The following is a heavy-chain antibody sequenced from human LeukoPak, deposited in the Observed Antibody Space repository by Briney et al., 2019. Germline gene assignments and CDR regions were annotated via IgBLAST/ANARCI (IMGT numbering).Heavy chain of an antibody. CDR2: ISSSSSYI. Sequence: GGSLRLSCAASGFTFSSYSMNWVRQAPGKGLEWVSSISSSSSYIYYADSVKGRFTISRDNAKNSLYLQMNSLRAEDTAVYYCARGLYSSSWYPIQPDYYFDYWGQGTLVTVSS. CDR1: GFTFSSYS. J-gene: IGHJ4*02. V-gene: IGHV3-21*01. CDR3: ARGLYSSSWYPIQPDYYFDY. D-gene: IGHD6-13*01.